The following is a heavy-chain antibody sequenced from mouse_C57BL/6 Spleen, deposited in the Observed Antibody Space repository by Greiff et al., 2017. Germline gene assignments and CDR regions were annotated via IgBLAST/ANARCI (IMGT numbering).Heavy chain of an antibody. CDR1: GFTFSSYG. CDR2: ISSGCSYT. Sequence: EVKLMESGGDLVKPGGSLKLSCAASGFTFSSYGMSWVRQPPDKRLEWVATISSGCSYTYYPDSVQGRFTISRDNAKSTLYLQKSSLESEDTAMYYCARRDSSGYVGYYFDYWGQGTTLTVSS. V-gene: IGHV5-6*02. J-gene: IGHJ2*01. CDR3: ARRDSSGYVGYYFDY. D-gene: IGHD3-2*02.